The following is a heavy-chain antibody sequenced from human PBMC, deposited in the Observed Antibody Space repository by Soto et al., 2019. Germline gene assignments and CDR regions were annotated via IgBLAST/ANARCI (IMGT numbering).Heavy chain of an antibody. V-gene: IGHV1-46*01. Sequence: QVQLVQSGAEVKKPGASVKVSCKASGYTFTSYYMHWVRQAPGQGLEWMGIINPSGGSTSYAQKFQGRVTMTRDTSTSTVYMELSSLRSEDTAVYYYARDPVAGSHYYYYGMDVWGQGTTVTVSS. CDR3: ARDPVAGSHYYYYGMDV. D-gene: IGHD6-19*01. J-gene: IGHJ6*02. CDR2: INPSGGST. CDR1: GYTFTSYY.